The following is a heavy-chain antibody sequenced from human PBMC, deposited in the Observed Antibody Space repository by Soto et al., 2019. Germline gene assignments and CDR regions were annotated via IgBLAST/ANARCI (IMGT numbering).Heavy chain of an antibody. Sequence: SETLSLTCTVSGGSISSGGYSWSWIRQPPGKGLEWIGYIYHSGSTYYNPSLKSRVTISVDRSKNQFSLKLSSVTAADTAVYYCARAILELRGNWFDPWGQGTLVTVPS. J-gene: IGHJ5*02. V-gene: IGHV4-30-2*01. CDR1: GGSISSGGYS. CDR3: ARAILELRGNWFDP. CDR2: IYHSGST. D-gene: IGHD1-7*01.